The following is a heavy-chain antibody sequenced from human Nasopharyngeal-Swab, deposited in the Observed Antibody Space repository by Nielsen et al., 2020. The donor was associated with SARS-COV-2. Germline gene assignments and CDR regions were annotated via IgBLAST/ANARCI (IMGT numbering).Heavy chain of an antibody. CDR1: GLIFAIWP. Sequence: GGSLRRSWSASGLIFAIWPMSGVRQAPGKGLEWVASINNGKTFYADFVEGRFTISRDDSKSTLYLQMNSLTGEDTATYYCAKVNWNRKREGRDRWGPGTLVTVSS. CDR2: INNGKT. J-gene: IGHJ5*02. V-gene: IGHV3-23*05. CDR3: AKVNWNRKREGRDR. D-gene: IGHD1-1*01.